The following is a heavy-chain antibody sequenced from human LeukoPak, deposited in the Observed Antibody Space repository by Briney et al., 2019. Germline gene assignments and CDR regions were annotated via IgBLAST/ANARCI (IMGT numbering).Heavy chain of an antibody. CDR2: INHSGST. CDR1: GGSFRGYY. Sequence: SETLSLTCAVYGGSFRGYYWSWIRQPPGKGLEWIGEINHSGSTNYNPSLKSRVTISVDTSKNQFSLKLSSVTAADTAVYYCARGAPYYYGSGSYTRYFQHWGQGTLVTVSS. CDR3: ARGAPYYYGSGSYTRYFQH. D-gene: IGHD3-10*01. J-gene: IGHJ1*01. V-gene: IGHV4-34*01.